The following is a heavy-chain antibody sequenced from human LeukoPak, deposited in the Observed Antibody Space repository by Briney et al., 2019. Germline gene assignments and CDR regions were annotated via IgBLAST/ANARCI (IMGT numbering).Heavy chain of an antibody. CDR3: AREDIVLMVYDLFDY. D-gene: IGHD2-8*01. CDR2: IKQDGSEK. J-gene: IGHJ4*02. Sequence: GGSLRLSCAASGFMFSSYWMSWVRQAPGKGLEWVANIKQDGSEKYYVDSVKGRFTISRDNAKNSLYLQMNSLRAEDTAVYYCAREDIVLMVYDLFDYWGQGTLVTVSS. CDR1: GFMFSSYW. V-gene: IGHV3-7*01.